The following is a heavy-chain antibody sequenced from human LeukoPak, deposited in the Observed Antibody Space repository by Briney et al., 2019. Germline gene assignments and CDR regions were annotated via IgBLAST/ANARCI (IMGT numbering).Heavy chain of an antibody. J-gene: IGHJ4*02. CDR1: GFTFDDYA. Sequence: GGSLRLSCAASGFTFDDYAMHWVRQAPGKGLEWVSGISWNSGSIGYADSVKGRFTISRDNAKNSVYLQMNSLRAEDTALYYCARIATAGNYFDYWGQGTLVTVSS. D-gene: IGHD6-13*01. CDR3: ARIATAGNYFDY. V-gene: IGHV3-9*01. CDR2: ISWNSGSI.